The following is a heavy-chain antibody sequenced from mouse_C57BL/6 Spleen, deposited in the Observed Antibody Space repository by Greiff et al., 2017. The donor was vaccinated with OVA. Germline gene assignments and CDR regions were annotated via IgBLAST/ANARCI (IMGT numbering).Heavy chain of an antibody. CDR2: IYPGSGNT. J-gene: IGHJ2*01. CDR3: ARVYYDYDGGDD. CDR1: GYTFTDYY. D-gene: IGHD2-4*01. V-gene: IGHV1-76*01. Sequence: QVQLQQSGAELVRPGASVKLSCKASGYTFTDYYINWVKQRPGQGLEWIARIYPGSGNTYYNEKFKGKATLTAEKSSSTAYMQLSSLTSDDSAVYFCARVYYDYDGGDDWGQGTTLTVSS.